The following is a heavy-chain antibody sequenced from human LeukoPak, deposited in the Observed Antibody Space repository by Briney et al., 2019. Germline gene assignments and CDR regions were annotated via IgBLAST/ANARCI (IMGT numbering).Heavy chain of an antibody. D-gene: IGHD6-19*01. CDR2: ISSRSSYI. Sequence: GGSLRLSCAASGFTFSSYSMNWVRQAPGKGLEWVSSISSRSSYIYYADSVKGRFTISRDNAKNSLYLQMNSLRAEDTAVYYCARDLSYSSGWYPWGQGTLVTVSS. CDR3: ARDLSYSSGWYP. CDR1: GFTFSSYS. J-gene: IGHJ5*02. V-gene: IGHV3-21*01.